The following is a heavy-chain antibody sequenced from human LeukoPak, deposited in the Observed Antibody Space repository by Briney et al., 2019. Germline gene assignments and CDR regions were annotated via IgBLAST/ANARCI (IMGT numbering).Heavy chain of an antibody. CDR2: IYYSGST. CDR1: GGSISSSSYY. D-gene: IGHD3-22*01. J-gene: IGHJ2*01. V-gene: IGHV4-39*07. Sequence: SETLSLTCTVSGGSISSSSYYWGWIRQPPGKGLEWIGSIYYSGSTFYNPSLKSRVTISVDTSKNQFSLKLSSVTAADTAVYYCARVRYYDSSGYFEVYWYFDLWGRGTLVTVSS. CDR3: ARVRYYDSSGYFEVYWYFDL.